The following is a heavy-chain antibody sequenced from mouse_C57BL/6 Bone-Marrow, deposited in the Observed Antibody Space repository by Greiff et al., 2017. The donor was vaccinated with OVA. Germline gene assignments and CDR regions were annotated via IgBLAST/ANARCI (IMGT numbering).Heavy chain of an antibody. J-gene: IGHJ4*01. Sequence: QVQLQQPGAELVKPGASVKLSCKASGYTFTSYWMHWVKQRPGRGLEWIGRIDPNSGGTKYNEKFKSKATLTVDKPSSTAYMQLSSLTSEDSAVYYCAPILFDYDPYYYAMDYWGQGTSVTVSS. V-gene: IGHV1-72*01. D-gene: IGHD2-4*01. CDR3: APILFDYDPYYYAMDY. CDR2: IDPNSGGT. CDR1: GYTFTSYW.